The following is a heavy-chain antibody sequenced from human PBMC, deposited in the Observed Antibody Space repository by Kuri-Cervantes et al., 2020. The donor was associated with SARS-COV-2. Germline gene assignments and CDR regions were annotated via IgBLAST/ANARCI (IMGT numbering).Heavy chain of an antibody. J-gene: IGHJ3*02. D-gene: IGHD3-10*01. CDR2: ISYDGSNK. CDR3: ARDLIFVAYNRGTGAFDI. V-gene: IGHV3-30*03. Sequence: GESLKISCAASGFTFSSYGMHWVRQAPGKGLEWVAVISYDGSNKYYADSVKDRFTISRDNSKNTLYLQMNSLRAEDTALYYCARDLIFVAYNRGTGAFDIWGQGTMVTVSS. CDR1: GFTFSSYG.